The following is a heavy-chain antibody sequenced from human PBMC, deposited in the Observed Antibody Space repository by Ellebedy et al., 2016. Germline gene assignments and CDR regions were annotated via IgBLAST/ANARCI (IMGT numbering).Heavy chain of an antibody. CDR1: GYTFTNYN. V-gene: IGHV1-8*01. Sequence: ASVKVSCKASGYTFTNYNINWVRQATGQGLEWMGWMNPDSGNTGLAQNFKGRVTMTRDTSISTAYMELSSLRSEDTAMYYCARGINGSDYWGQGTLVTVSS. J-gene: IGHJ4*02. D-gene: IGHD1-20*01. CDR3: ARGINGSDY. CDR2: MNPDSGNT.